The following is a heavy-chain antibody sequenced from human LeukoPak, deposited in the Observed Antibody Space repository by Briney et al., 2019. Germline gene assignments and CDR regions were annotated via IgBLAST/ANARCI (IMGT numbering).Heavy chain of an antibody. Sequence: GGSLRLSCAASGFTFSSYWMSWVRQAPGKGVEWVANIKQGGREKYYVDCGKGRFTIARDNANNSLYLQMNSLRADDTAVYYCARVEDYDIFTAFDYWGQGTLVTVSS. CDR1: GFTFSSYW. V-gene: IGHV3-7*01. CDR2: IKQGGREK. CDR3: ARVEDYDIFTAFDY. J-gene: IGHJ4*02. D-gene: IGHD3-9*01.